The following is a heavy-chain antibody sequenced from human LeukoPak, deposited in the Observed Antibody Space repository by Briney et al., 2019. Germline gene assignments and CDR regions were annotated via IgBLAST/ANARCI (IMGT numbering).Heavy chain of an antibody. D-gene: IGHD3-22*01. Sequence: PSETLSLTCAVYGGSFSGYYWSWIRQPPGKGLEWIGSIYYSGSTYYNPSLKSRVTISVDTSKNQFSLKLSSVTAADTAVYYCASFDYYDSSGPNYYYYYMDVWGKGTTVTVSS. CDR3: ASFDYYDSSGPNYYYYYMDV. J-gene: IGHJ6*03. V-gene: IGHV4-34*01. CDR2: IYYSGST. CDR1: GGSFSGYY.